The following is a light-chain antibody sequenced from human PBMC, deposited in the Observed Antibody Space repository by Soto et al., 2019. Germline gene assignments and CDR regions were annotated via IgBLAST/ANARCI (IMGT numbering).Light chain of an antibody. Sequence: IQLTQSPSFLSASVGDRVTITCRASQGISSYLAWYQQKPGKAPKLLIYGAFTLQSGVPSRFSGSGSGTEFTLTISSLQPEDFATYFCQQLHSYPITFGQGTRLEIK. V-gene: IGKV1-9*01. J-gene: IGKJ5*01. CDR1: QGISSY. CDR2: GAF. CDR3: QQLHSYPIT.